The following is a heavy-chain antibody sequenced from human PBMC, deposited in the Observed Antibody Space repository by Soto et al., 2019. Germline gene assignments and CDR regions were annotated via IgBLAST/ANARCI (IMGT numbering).Heavy chain of an antibody. J-gene: IGHJ6*02. D-gene: IGHD3-10*01. Sequence: PSETLSLTCTVSGGSISSSSYYWGWIRQPPGKGLEWIGSIYYSGSTYYNPSLKSRVTISVDTSKNQFSLKLSSVTAADTAVYYCARHVDGSGSYYPLYYYYYGMDVWGQGTAVTVSS. V-gene: IGHV4-39*01. CDR3: ARHVDGSGSYYPLYYYYYGMDV. CDR2: IYYSGST. CDR1: GGSISSSSYY.